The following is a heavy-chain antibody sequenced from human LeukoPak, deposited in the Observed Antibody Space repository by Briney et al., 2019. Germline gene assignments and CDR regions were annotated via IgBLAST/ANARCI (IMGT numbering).Heavy chain of an antibody. D-gene: IGHD5-12*01. Sequence: PGGSLRLSCAASGFTFSSYWMHWVRQAPGKGLVWVSYISSSSDSIYYADSVKGRFTISRDNAENSLYLQMNSLRDEDTAVYYCARAMRSGYDYWGQGTLVTVSS. CDR2: ISSSSDSI. CDR1: GFTFSSYW. J-gene: IGHJ4*02. V-gene: IGHV3-48*02. CDR3: ARAMRSGYDY.